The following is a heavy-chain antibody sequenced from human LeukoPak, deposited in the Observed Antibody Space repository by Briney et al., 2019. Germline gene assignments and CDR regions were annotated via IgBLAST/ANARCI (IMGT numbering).Heavy chain of an antibody. CDR3: AKDLLAAAGDY. CDR1: GFTFSSYV. Sequence: GRSLRLSCAASGFTFSSYVMHWVRQAPGKGLEWVAVISYDGSNKYYADSVKGRFTISRDNSKNTLYLQMNSLRAEDTAVYYCAKDLLAAAGDYWGQGTLVTVSS. V-gene: IGHV3-30*18. D-gene: IGHD6-13*01. J-gene: IGHJ4*02. CDR2: ISYDGSNK.